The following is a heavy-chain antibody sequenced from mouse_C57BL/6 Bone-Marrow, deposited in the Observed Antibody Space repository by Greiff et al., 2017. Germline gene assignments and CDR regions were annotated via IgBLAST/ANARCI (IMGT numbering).Heavy chain of an antibody. D-gene: IGHD3-3*01. CDR1: GYAFSSSW. CDR2: IYPGDGDT. J-gene: IGHJ4*01. CDR3: ARGWAMDY. V-gene: IGHV1-82*01. Sequence: QVQLQQSGPELVKPGASVKISCKASGYAFSSSWMNWVKQRPGKGLEWIGRIYPGDGDTNYNGKFKGKATLTADKSSSTAYMQLSSLTSEDSAVYFCARGWAMDYWGQGTSGTVSS.